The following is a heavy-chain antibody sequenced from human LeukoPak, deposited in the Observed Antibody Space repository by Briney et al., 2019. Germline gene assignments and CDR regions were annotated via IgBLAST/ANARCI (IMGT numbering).Heavy chain of an antibody. J-gene: IGHJ6*03. CDR3: ARVLVGDTAYYMDV. CDR1: GGSISSGGYY. D-gene: IGHD1-26*01. Sequence: PSQTLSLTCTVSGGSISSGGYYWSWIRQPPGKGLEWIGYIYHSGSTYYNPSLKSRVTISVDRSKNQFSLKLSSVTAADTAVYYCARVLVGDTAYYMDVWGNGTTVDVSS. CDR2: IYHSGST. V-gene: IGHV4-30-2*01.